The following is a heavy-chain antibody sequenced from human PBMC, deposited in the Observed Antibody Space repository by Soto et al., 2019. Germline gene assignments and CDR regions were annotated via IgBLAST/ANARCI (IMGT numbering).Heavy chain of an antibody. Sequence: QVQLVQSGAEVKKPGSSVKVSCKASGGTFSSYAISWVRQATGQGLEWMGGIIPIFGTANYAQKFQGRVTITADKSTSPAYMELSSLRSEYTAVYYCARRDVVVPAHLLDIWGQGTMVTVSS. CDR1: GGTFSSYA. CDR2: IIPIFGTA. J-gene: IGHJ3*02. V-gene: IGHV1-69*06. CDR3: ARRDVVVPAHLLDI. D-gene: IGHD2-2*01.